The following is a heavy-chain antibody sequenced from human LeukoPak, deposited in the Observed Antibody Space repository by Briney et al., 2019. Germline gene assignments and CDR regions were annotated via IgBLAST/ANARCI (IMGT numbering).Heavy chain of an antibody. CDR1: GFTFSDYY. Sequence: GGSLRLSCAASGFTFSDYYMSWIRQAPGKGLEWVSYISSSGSTIYCADSVKGRFTISRDNAKNSLYLQMNSLRAEDTAVYYCARDRSGSDSYYYYGMDVWGQGTTVTVSS. CDR2: ISSSGSTI. V-gene: IGHV3-11*01. CDR3: ARDRSGSDSYYYYGMDV. J-gene: IGHJ6*02. D-gene: IGHD1-26*01.